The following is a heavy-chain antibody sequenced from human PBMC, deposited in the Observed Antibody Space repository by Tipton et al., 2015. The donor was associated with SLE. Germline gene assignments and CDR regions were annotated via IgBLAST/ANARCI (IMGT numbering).Heavy chain of an antibody. CDR2: IYYSGST. CDR1: GGSISSYY. Sequence: TLSLTCTVSGGSISSYYWSWIRQPPGKGLEWIGYIYYSGSTNYNPSLKSRVTISVDTSKNQFSLKLSSVAAADTAVYYCARSYSSGYPFDYWGQGTLVTVSS. D-gene: IGHD3-22*01. J-gene: IGHJ4*02. V-gene: IGHV4-59*01. CDR3: ARSYSSGYPFDY.